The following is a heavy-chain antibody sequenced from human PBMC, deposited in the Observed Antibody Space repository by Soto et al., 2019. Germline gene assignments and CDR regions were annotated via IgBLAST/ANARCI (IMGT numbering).Heavy chain of an antibody. J-gene: IGHJ4*02. CDR1: GFTFRNYA. D-gene: IGHD3-3*01. CDR2: ISYDGSEK. Sequence: QVQLVESGGGVVQSGKSLRLSCAASGFTFRNYAMHWVRQAPGKGLEWVAVISYDGSEKFYAASVEGRFAISRDKSGNTVYLLMNSLRVEDTAVYYCARAHYDLWSGTRDYFDYWGQGALVTVSS. CDR3: ARAHYDLWSGTRDYFDY. V-gene: IGHV3-30*03.